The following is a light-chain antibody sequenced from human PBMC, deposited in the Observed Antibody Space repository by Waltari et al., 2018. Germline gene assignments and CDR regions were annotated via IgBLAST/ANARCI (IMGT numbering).Light chain of an antibody. J-gene: IGKJ2*01. CDR1: QSLFHSDDGNTY. Sequence: DIVMTQTPLSLPVTLGEPASISCRSSQSLFHSDDGNTYLDWYLQKPGQSPQLLIYTLSYPASGVPDRFSGSGSGTDFTLKISRVEAEDVGVYYCMQRIEFPYTFGQGTKLEIK. CDR2: TLS. V-gene: IGKV2-40*01. CDR3: MQRIEFPYT.